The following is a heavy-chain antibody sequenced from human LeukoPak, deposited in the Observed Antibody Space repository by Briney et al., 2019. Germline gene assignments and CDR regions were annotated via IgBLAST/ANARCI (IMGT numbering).Heavy chain of an antibody. V-gene: IGHV3-30*18. J-gene: IGHJ4*02. CDR3: AKLRVATDFDY. Sequence: PGGSLRLSCAASGFTFSSYGMHWVRQAPGKGLEWVAVISYDGSNKYYADSVKGRFTISRDNSKNTLYLQMNSLRAEDTAVYYCAKLRVATDFDYWGQGNLVTVSS. CDR2: ISYDGSNK. CDR1: GFTFSSYG. D-gene: IGHD5-12*01.